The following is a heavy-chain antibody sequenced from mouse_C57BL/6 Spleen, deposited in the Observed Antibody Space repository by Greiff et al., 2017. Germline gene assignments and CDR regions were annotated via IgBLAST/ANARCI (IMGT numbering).Heavy chain of an antibody. CDR3: ALGYGSSYGYAMDY. V-gene: IGHV1-12*01. CDR1: GYTFTSYN. J-gene: IGHJ4*01. D-gene: IGHD1-1*01. Sequence: SGAELVRPGASVKMSCKASGYTFTSYNMHWVKQTPRQGLEWIGAIYPGNGDTSYNQKFKGKATLTVDTSSSTAYMQLSSLTSEDSAVYFCALGYGSSYGYAMDYWGQGTSVTVSS. CDR2: IYPGNGDT.